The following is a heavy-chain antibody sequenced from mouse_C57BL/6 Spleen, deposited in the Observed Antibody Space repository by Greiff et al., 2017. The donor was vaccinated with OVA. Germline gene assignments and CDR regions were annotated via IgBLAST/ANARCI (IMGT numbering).Heavy chain of an antibody. Sequence: VQLQQSGPELVKPGASVKISCKASGYTFTDYYMNWVKQSHGKSLEWIGDINPNNGGTSYNQKFKGKATLTVDKSSSTAYMELRSLTSEDSAVYYCARRDYSPAWFAYWGQGTLVTVSA. D-gene: IGHD2-12*01. V-gene: IGHV1-26*01. CDR1: GYTFTDYY. CDR2: INPNNGGT. CDR3: ARRDYSPAWFAY. J-gene: IGHJ3*01.